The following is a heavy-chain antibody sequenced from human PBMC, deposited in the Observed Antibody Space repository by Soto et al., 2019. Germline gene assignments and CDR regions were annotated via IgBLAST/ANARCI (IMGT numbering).Heavy chain of an antibody. CDR2: ISNSGGTT. CDR1: GFTFNSYA. CDR3: AKDSLSPLAARLYYFDQ. Sequence: QPGGSLRLSCAASGFTFNSYAMSWVRQAPGKGLEWVSAISNSGGTTYSADSVKGRFTVSRDNSKNTLYLQMNSLRAEDTAIYYCAKDSLSPLAARLYYFDQWGQGSLVTVSS. J-gene: IGHJ4*02. V-gene: IGHV3-23*01. D-gene: IGHD6-25*01.